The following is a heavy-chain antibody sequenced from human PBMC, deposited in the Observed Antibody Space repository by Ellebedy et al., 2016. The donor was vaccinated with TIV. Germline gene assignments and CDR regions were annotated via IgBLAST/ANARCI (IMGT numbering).Heavy chain of an antibody. CDR3: ARVRDYYDSSGYPDN. CDR2: IHYSGGNT. J-gene: IGHJ4*02. Sequence: MPSETLSLTCTVSGGSISSNYWSWIRQPPGKGLEWIGYIHYSGGNTKYNSSLRSRVTISVDRSKNQFSLKLTSVTAADTAVYYCARVRDYYDSSGYPDNWGQGTLVTVSS. D-gene: IGHD3-22*01. V-gene: IGHV4-59*01. CDR1: GGSISSNY.